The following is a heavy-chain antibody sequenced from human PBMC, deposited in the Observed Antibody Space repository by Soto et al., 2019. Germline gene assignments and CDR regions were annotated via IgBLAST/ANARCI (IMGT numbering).Heavy chain of an antibody. V-gene: IGHV3-23*01. D-gene: IGHD3-3*01. Sequence: GFTFSSYAMSWVRQAPGKGLEWVSAISGSGGSTYYADSVKGRFTISRDNSKNTLYLQMNSLRADDTAVYYCAKARAQYYDFWSGYPVDYWGQGTLVTVSS. CDR2: ISGSGGST. CDR3: AKARAQYYDFWSGYPVDY. CDR1: GFTFSSYA. J-gene: IGHJ4*02.